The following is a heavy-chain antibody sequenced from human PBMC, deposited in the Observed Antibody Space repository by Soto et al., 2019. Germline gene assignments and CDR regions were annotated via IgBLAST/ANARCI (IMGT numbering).Heavy chain of an antibody. Sequence: ASVKVSCKASGYTFTSYDINWVRQATGQGLAWMGWMNPNSGNTGYAQKFQGRVTMTRNTSISTAYMELSSLRSEDTAVYYCARARSSIADDWFDPWGQGTLVTVSS. V-gene: IGHV1-8*01. CDR2: MNPNSGNT. CDR3: ARARSSIADDWFDP. CDR1: GYTFTSYD. D-gene: IGHD6-6*01. J-gene: IGHJ5*02.